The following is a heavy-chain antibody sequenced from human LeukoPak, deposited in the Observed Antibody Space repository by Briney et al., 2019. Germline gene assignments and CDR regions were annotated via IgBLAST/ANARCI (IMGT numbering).Heavy chain of an antibody. J-gene: IGHJ4*02. V-gene: IGHV3-48*03. D-gene: IGHD2-8*01. CDR1: GFSFSSYE. CDR3: ARVKYCSNGICYNRYYFDY. CDR2: ISTSGSAI. Sequence: PGGSLRLSCTASGFSFSSYEIHWVRQAPGKGLEWVSYISTSGSAIYPDSVKGRFTISRDSAKNSLYLQMNSLSAEDTAVYYCARVKYCSNGICYNRYYFDYWGQGTLVTVSS.